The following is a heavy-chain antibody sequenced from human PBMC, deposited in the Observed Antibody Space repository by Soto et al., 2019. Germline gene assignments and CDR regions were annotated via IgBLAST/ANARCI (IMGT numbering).Heavy chain of an antibody. CDR2: ISYDGSNK. D-gene: IGHD6-19*01. V-gene: IGHV3-30-3*01. CDR3: ASGYSSGWWEY. J-gene: IGHJ4*02. Sequence: QVQLVESGGGVVQPGRSLRLSCAASGFTFSSYAMHWVRQAPGKGLEWVAVISYDGSNKYYADSVKGRFTISRDNSKNTLYLQMNSLSAEDTAVYYCASGYSSGWWEYWGQGTLVTVSS. CDR1: GFTFSSYA.